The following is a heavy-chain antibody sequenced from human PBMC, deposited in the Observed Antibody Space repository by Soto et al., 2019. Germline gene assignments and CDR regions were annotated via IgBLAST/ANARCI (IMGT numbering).Heavy chain of an antibody. CDR2: INWNSGST. CDR1: GFTFEDYA. CDR3: AKGRGALSVVSNWFDP. J-gene: IGHJ5*02. V-gene: IGHV3-9*01. Sequence: EVQLLESGGGLIQPGGSLRLSCAAFGFTFEDYAMHWIRQAPGKGLEWVSGINWNSGSTGYADSVKGRFTISRDNANNSLHLEMNSLKTEDTALYYCAKGRGALSVVSNWFDPWGQGTLVTVSS. D-gene: IGHD2-2*01.